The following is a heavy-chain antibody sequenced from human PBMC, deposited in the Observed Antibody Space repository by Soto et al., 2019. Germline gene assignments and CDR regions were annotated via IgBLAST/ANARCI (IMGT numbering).Heavy chain of an antibody. CDR2: TKSKTDGGTT. V-gene: IGHV3-15*01. J-gene: IGHJ6*02. CDR1: GFTFSNAW. Sequence: GGSLRLSCAASGFTFSNAWMSWVRQAPGKGLEWVGRTKSKTDGGTTDYAAPVKGRFTISRDDSKNTLYLQMNSLKTEATAVYYCANCWTGTWDGMDVWGQVTTFTVSS. CDR3: ANCWTGTWDGMDV. D-gene: IGHD1-7*01.